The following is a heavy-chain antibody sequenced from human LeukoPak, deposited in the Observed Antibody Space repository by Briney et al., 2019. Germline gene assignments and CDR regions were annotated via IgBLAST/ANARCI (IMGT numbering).Heavy chain of an antibody. CDR3: AREKLGYGDYPYYFQY. CDR2: IYSSGST. D-gene: IGHD4-17*01. V-gene: IGHV4-59*12. Sequence: SETLSLTCSVSGDSISSYHWSWIRQPPGKGLEWIGYIYSSGSTYHSPSLNGRVTMSVDTSKNQFSLNLRSVTAADTAVYYCAREKLGYGDYPYYFQYWGQGTLVTVSS. J-gene: IGHJ4*02. CDR1: GDSISSYH.